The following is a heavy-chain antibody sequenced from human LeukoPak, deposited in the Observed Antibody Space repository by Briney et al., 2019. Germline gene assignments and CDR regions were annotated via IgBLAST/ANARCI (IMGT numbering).Heavy chain of an antibody. J-gene: IGHJ3*02. CDR1: GYTFTGYY. CDR2: INPNSGGT. CDR3: ARDQYYSRFGGRDAFDI. Sequence: ASVKVSCKASGYTFTGYYMHWVRQAPGQGLEWMGWINPNSGGTNYAQKFQGRVTMTRDTSISTAYMELSRLRSDDTAVYYCARDQYYSRFGGRDAFDIWGQGTMVTVSS. V-gene: IGHV1-2*02. D-gene: IGHD3-10*01.